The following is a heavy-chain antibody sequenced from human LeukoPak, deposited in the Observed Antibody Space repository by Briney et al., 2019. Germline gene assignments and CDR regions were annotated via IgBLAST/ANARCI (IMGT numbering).Heavy chain of an antibody. J-gene: IGHJ4*02. CDR1: GFTFSSYS. CDR2: ISSSSSYI. V-gene: IGHV3-21*04. Sequence: GGSLRLSCAASGFTFSSYSMNWVRQAPGKGLEWVSSISSSSSYIYYADSVKGRFTIARDNDKNSLYLQMNSLRAEDTALYYCAKAASDYGDSYYFDYWGQGTLVTVSS. CDR3: AKAASDYGDSYYFDY. D-gene: IGHD4-17*01.